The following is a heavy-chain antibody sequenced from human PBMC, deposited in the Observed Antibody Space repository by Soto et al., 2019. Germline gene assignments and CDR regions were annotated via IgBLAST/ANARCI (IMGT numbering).Heavy chain of an antibody. V-gene: IGHV3-33*01. Sequence: PGGSLRLSCAASGFSLSSYGMHWVRQAPGKGLEWVAVIGFDGNNDYYADSVKGRFTVSRDNSRNTLFLQMNSLRVEDTAVYYYDSSGYYPLWGQGTLVTVSS. D-gene: IGHD3-22*01. CDR1: GFSLSSYG. J-gene: IGHJ4*02. CDR3: DSSGYYPL. CDR2: IGFDGNND.